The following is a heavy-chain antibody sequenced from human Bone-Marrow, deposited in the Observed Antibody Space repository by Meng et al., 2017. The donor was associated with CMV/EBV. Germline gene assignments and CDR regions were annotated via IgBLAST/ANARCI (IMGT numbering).Heavy chain of an antibody. V-gene: IGHV4-34*01. D-gene: IGHD1-14*01. CDR3: ARVGTTRRIYGMDV. Sequence: SETLSLTCAVYGGSFSGYYWSWIRQPPGKGLEWIGEINHSGSTNYNPSLKSRVTISVDTSKNQFSLKLSSVTAADTAVYYCARVGTTRRIYGMDVWGQGTTVTVSS. CDR2: INHSGST. J-gene: IGHJ6*02. CDR1: GGSFSGYY.